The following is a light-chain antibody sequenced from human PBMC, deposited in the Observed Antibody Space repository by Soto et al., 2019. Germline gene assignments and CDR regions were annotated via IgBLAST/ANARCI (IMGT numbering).Light chain of an antibody. V-gene: IGLV2-23*03. J-gene: IGLJ2*01. Sequence: QSAPTQPASVSGSPGQSITISCTGTNSDVGGYNRVSWYQQHPGKAPKLMIYEGTKRPSGVSNRFSGSKSGNTASLTISGLQAEDVADYFCCSFAGGRTFRFGGGTKLTVL. CDR3: CSFAGGRTFR. CDR1: NSDVGGYNR. CDR2: EGT.